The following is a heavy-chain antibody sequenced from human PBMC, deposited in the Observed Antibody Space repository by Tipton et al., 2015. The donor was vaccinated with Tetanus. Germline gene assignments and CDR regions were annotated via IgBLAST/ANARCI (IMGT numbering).Heavy chain of an antibody. D-gene: IGHD6-13*01. CDR2: ISGTGTAV. CDR3: AKALGSSAWYGT. CDR1: GFSFSNYK. Sequence: SLRLSCEVSGFSFSNYKMNWVRQAPGKGLEWVSHISGTGTAVDYADSVKGRFTISRDNSKNTLSLQMNSLRGEDTAVYYCAKALGSSAWYGTWGQGTLVTVSS. V-gene: IGHV3-23*01. J-gene: IGHJ5*02.